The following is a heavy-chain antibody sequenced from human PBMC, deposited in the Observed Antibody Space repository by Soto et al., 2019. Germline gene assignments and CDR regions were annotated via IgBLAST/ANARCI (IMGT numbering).Heavy chain of an antibody. CDR1: GYTFTSYA. D-gene: IGHD6-19*01. Sequence: QVQLVQSGAEVKKPGASVKVSCKASGYTFTSYAMHWVRQAPGQRLAWMGWINGGNRNTKYSQRFQGRVTITTDTSASTAYMKLSSLRSEDTAVYYCARIGYSSGWYSFDYWGQGTLVTVSS. CDR3: ARIGYSSGWYSFDY. J-gene: IGHJ4*02. CDR2: INGGNRNT. V-gene: IGHV1-3*01.